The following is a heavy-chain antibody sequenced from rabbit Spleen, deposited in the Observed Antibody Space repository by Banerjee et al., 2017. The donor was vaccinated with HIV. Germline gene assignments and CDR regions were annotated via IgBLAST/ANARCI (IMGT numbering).Heavy chain of an antibody. Sequence: QQQLEESGGGVVKPGGSLTLTCEASGFDFSSNAMCWVRQAPGKGLEWIACINIVTGKSVYASWAKGRFTMSRTSSTTVTLQMTSLTAADTATYFCARDLVAVIGWNFSLWGPGTLVTVS. CDR1: GFDFSSNA. D-gene: IGHD1-1*01. J-gene: IGHJ4*01. CDR3: ARDLVAVIGWNFSL. V-gene: IGHV1S45*01. CDR2: INIVTGKS.